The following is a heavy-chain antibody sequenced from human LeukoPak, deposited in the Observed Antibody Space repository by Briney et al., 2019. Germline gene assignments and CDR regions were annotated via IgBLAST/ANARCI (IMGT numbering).Heavy chain of an antibody. V-gene: IGHV6-1*01. CDR3: ARDWTGDLNFDN. D-gene: IGHD3/OR15-3a*01. CDR1: GDSVSSNSAA. J-gene: IGHJ4*02. CDR2: TYYRSKWYK. Sequence: SQTLSLTCAISGDSVSSNSAAWTWIRQSPSRGLEWLGRTYYRSKWYKNYAVSVKSRMNINPDTSKNQFSLQLNSVTPEDTAVYYCARDWTGDLNFDNWGQGTLVAVSS.